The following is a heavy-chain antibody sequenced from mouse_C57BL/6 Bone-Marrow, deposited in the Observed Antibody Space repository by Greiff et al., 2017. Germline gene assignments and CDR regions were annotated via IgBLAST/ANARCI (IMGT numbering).Heavy chain of an antibody. J-gene: IGHJ3*01. CDR3: ARYNCAWFAY. V-gene: IGHV1-55*01. D-gene: IGHD1-3*01. CDR2: IYPGSGST. CDR1: GYTFTSYW. Sequence: QVQLQQSGAELVKPGASVKMSCKASGYTFTSYWITWVKQRPGQGLEWIGDIYPGSGSTNYNEKFKGKATLTVDTSSSTAYLQLSSLTSEDSAVYYCARYNCAWFAYWGRGTLVTVSA.